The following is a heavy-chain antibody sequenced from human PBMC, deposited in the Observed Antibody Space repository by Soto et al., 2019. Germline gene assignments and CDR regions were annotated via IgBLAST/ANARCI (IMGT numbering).Heavy chain of an antibody. V-gene: IGHV4-39*01. J-gene: IGHJ4*02. CDR3: ARTRRFSSGWYDY. CDR2: IYYSGST. D-gene: IGHD6-19*01. CDR1: GGSISSSSYY. Sequence: PSETLSLTCTVSGGSISSSSYYWGWIRQPPGKGLEWIGSIYYSGSTYYNPSLKSRVTISVDTSKNQFSLKLSSVTAADTAVYYCARTRRFSSGWYDYWGQGTLVTVSS.